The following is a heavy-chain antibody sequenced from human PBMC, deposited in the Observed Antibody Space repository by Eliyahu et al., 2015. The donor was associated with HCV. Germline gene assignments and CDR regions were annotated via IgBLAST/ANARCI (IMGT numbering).Heavy chain of an antibody. J-gene: IGHJ4*02. V-gene: IGHV1-69*01. Sequence: EVKKPGSSVKVSCKASGGTFSSYAISWVRQAPGQGLEWMGGIIPIFGTANYAQKFQGRVTITADESTSTAYMELSSLRSEDTAVYYCARDDTGLRLGELSLFVYWGQGTLVTVSS. CDR3: ARDDTGLRLGELSLFVY. CDR2: IIPIFGTA. CDR1: GGTFSSYA. D-gene: IGHD3-16*02.